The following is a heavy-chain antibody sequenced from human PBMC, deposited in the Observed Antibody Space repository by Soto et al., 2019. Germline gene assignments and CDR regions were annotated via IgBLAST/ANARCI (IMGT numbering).Heavy chain of an antibody. CDR2: INHSGGT. J-gene: IGHJ4*02. D-gene: IGHD3-9*01. CDR3: ARGRSYYDILTGSYNGGPRYFDY. CDR1: GGSFSGYY. Sequence: SETLSLTCAVYGGSFSGYYWSWIRQPPGKGLEWIGEINHSGGTNYNPSLKSRVTISVDTSKNQFSLKLSSLTAADTAVYYCARGRSYYDILTGSYNGGPRYFDYWGQGPLVTVSS. V-gene: IGHV4-34*01.